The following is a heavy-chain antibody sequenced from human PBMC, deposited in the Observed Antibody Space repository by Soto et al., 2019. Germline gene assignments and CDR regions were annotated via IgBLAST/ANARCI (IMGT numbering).Heavy chain of an antibody. V-gene: IGHV1-69*06. CDR2: IIPIFGTT. Sequence: GASVKVSCKASGGTFSSYAISWVRQAPGQGLEWMGGIIPIFGTTNYAQKFQGRVTMTADKSTSTAYMELRSLRSDDTAVYYCARDLPAMDVWGQGTTVTVSS. CDR1: GGTFSSYA. CDR3: ARDLPAMDV. J-gene: IGHJ6*02.